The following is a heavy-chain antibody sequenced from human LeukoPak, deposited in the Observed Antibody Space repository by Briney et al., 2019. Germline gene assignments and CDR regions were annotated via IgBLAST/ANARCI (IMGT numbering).Heavy chain of an antibody. J-gene: IGHJ4*02. CDR2: INFNSGGT. CDR3: AKDLGGATLIVDS. Sequence: ASVKVSWKASGYTFIGYNMHWVRQAPGQGLEWMGWINFNSGGTNYVQKFQGRVTMTRDTSMSTAYMELSRLRSDDTAVYYCAKDLGGATLIVDSWGQGTLVTVSS. V-gene: IGHV1-2*02. D-gene: IGHD3-16*01. CDR1: GYTFIGYN.